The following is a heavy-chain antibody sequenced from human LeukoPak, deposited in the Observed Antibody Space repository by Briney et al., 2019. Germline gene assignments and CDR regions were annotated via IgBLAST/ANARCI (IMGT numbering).Heavy chain of an antibody. CDR3: ARDYNSNPDY. J-gene: IGHJ4*02. Sequence: GGSLRLSCAASGFPFSPYWMHWVRQAPGKGLVWVSRINNDGSSTMYADSVKGRFTISRDNGRNTLYLQMNSLRDDDTAVYYCARDYNSNPDYWGQGTLVTVSS. CDR2: INNDGSST. D-gene: IGHD2/OR15-2a*01. V-gene: IGHV3-74*03. CDR1: GFPFSPYW.